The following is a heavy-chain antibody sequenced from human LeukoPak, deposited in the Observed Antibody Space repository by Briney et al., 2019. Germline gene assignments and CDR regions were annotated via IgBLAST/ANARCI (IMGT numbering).Heavy chain of an antibody. V-gene: IGHV4-34*01. J-gene: IGHJ5*01. CDR1: GASFNTYY. CDR2: VKHDGDT. D-gene: IGHD2-8*01. CDR3: ARGPVALPNDRLSLFFDF. Sequence: KPSETLSLTCAVYGASFNTYYWTWIRQSPDKGLEWIGEVKHDGDTNVNPSLRSRVVVSVDASKNQFSLKMTSVTAADTAIYFCARGPVALPNDRLSLFFDFWGQGTLVTVSS.